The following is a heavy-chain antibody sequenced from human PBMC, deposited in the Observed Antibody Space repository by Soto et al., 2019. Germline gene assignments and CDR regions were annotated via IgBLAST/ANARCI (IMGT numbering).Heavy chain of an antibody. CDR1: GFTFSSYA. V-gene: IGHV3-30-3*01. Sequence: QVQLVESGGGVVQPGRSLRLSCAASGFTFSSYAMHWVRQAPGKGLEWVAVISYDGSNKYYADSVKSRFTISRDNSKNTLYLQMNSPRAEDTAVYYCARPLWRDDYNWGYFDLWGRGTLVTVSS. D-gene: IGHD4-4*01. CDR2: ISYDGSNK. J-gene: IGHJ2*01. CDR3: ARPLWRDDYNWGYFDL.